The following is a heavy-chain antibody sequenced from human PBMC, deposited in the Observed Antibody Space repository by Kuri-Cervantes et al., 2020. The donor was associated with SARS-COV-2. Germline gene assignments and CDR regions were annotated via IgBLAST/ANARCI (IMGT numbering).Heavy chain of an antibody. CDR3: ARHVGYCSSTSCRQGIWFDP. CDR1: GYSISSGYY. V-gene: IGHV4-38-2*02. J-gene: IGHJ5*02. Sequence: GSLRFSCTVSGYSISSGYYWGWIRQPPGKGLEWIGSIYHSGSTYYNPSLKSRVTISVDTSKNQFSLKLCSVTAADTAVYYCARHVGYCSSTSCRQGIWFDPWGQGTLVTVSS. CDR2: IYHSGST. D-gene: IGHD2-2*01.